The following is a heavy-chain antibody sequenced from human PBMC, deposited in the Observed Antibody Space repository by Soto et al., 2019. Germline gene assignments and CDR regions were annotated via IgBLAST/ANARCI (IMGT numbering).Heavy chain of an antibody. J-gene: IGHJ6*02. CDR2: IIPIFGTA. D-gene: IGHD6-13*01. Sequence: VSCKASGGTFSSYAISWVRQAPGQGLEWMGGIIPIFGTANYAQKLQGRVTMTTDTSTSTAYMELRSLRSDDTAVYYCARGKYSSSWTSYYYYGMDVWGQGTTVTVSS. V-gene: IGHV1-69*05. CDR1: GGTFSSYA. CDR3: ARGKYSSSWTSYYYYGMDV.